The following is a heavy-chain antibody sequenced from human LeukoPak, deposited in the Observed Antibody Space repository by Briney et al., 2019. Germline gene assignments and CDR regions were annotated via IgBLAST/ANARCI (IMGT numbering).Heavy chain of an antibody. D-gene: IGHD6-13*01. Sequence: GGSLRLSCAASGFTFDDYGMSWVRQAPGKGLEWVSGINWNGGSTGYADSVKGRFTISRDNAKNSLYLQMNSLRAEDTALYYCARGGYSGYYYYMDVWGKGTTVTVSS. J-gene: IGHJ6*03. CDR2: INWNGGST. V-gene: IGHV3-20*04. CDR1: GFTFDDYG. CDR3: ARGGYSGYYYYMDV.